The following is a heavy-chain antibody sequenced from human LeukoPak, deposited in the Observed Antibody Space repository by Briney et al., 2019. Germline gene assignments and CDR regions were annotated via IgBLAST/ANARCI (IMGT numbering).Heavy chain of an antibody. CDR2: VIASGSYT. D-gene: IGHD2/OR15-2a*01. CDR1: GFNFHVFD. J-gene: IGHJ4*02. Sequence: GGSLRLSCAASGFNFHVFDMTWVRQAPGKGLEWLSTVIASGSYTYDAASVKGRFTISRDNSKNTLHLQMDSLRVEDTAVYFCARNTTDRPYDFWGQGTLVTVSS. CDR3: ARNTTDRPYDF. V-gene: IGHV3-23*01.